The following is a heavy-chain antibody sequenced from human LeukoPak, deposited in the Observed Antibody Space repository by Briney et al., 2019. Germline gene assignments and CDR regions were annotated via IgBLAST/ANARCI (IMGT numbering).Heavy chain of an antibody. Sequence: ASVKVSCKVSEYTLTEFSMHWVRQAPGKGLEWMGGFDPEDGETVYAQKFQGRVTMTEDTFTDTAYMELSSLRSEDTAVYYCARDRSGWDAFDIWGQGTMVTVSS. V-gene: IGHV1-24*01. J-gene: IGHJ3*02. CDR3: ARDRSGWDAFDI. CDR1: EYTLTEFS. CDR2: FDPEDGET. D-gene: IGHD6-19*01.